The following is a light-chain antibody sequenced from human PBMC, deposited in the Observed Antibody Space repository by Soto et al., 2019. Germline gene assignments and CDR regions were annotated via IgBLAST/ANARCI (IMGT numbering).Light chain of an antibody. CDR3: QHYNSYSEA. V-gene: IGKV1-5*03. Sequence: DIQIAQSPSTLSGSVGDRVTITCRASQTICSWLAWYQQKTGKPPKLLIYKASTLKSGVPSRFRGTGSGTEFTLTISRLQTDDFATDYCQHYNSYSEAFGQGTEVDIK. CDR1: QTICSW. CDR2: KAS. J-gene: IGKJ1*01.